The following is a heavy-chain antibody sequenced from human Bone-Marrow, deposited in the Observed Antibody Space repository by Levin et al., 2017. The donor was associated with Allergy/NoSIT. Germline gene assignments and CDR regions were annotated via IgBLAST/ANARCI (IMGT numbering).Heavy chain of an antibody. D-gene: IGHD2/OR15-2a*01. V-gene: IGHV5-51*01. CDR1: GYTFNTYW. CDR3: VRLGGQGFHRNEYSNYLPFGY. CDR2: IYPDDSDT. J-gene: IGHJ4*02. Sequence: PGGSLRLSCKALGYTFNTYWIGWVRQLPGKGLEWMAIIYPDDSDTRYGPSFKGQVSISVDKSVRTVYLQKSGLKASDSATYFCVRLGGQGFHRNEYSNYLPFGYWGQGTHVTVSS.